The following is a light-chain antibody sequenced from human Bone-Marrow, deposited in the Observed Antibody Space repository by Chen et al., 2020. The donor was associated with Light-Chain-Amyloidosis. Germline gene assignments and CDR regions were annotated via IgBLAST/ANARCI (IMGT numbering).Light chain of an antibody. CDR1: NIGSTS. J-gene: IGLJ3*02. V-gene: IGLV3-21*02. CDR2: DYS. CDR3: QVWDRSSDRPV. Sequence: SYVLTQPSSVSVAPGQTATIACWGNNIGSTSVHWYQQTPGQAPRLVVYDYSDRPSGIPERLSGSNSGNTATLTISRVEAGDEADYYCQVWDRSSDRPVFGGGTKLTVL.